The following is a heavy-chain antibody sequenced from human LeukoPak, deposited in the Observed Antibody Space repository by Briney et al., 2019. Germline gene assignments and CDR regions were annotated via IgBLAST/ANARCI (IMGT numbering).Heavy chain of an antibody. J-gene: IGHJ3*02. D-gene: IGHD2-15*01. CDR2: ISSSSSTI. CDR3: ARDWVVVADDAFDI. CDR1: GFTFSSYS. Sequence: GGSLRLSCAASGFTFSSYSMNWVRQAPGKGLEWVSYISSSSSTIYYADSVKGRFTISRDNAKNSLYLQMNSLRAEDTAVYYCARDWVVVADDAFDIWGQGTMVTVSS. V-gene: IGHV3-48*01.